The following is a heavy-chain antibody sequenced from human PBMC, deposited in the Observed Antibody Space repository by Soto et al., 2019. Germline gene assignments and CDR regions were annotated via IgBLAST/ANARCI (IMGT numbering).Heavy chain of an antibody. V-gene: IGHV5-10-1*01. CDR2: IDPSDSYT. CDR1: GYSFTSYW. J-gene: IGHJ6*02. Sequence: GESLKISCKGSGYSFTSYWISWVRQMPGKGLEWMGRIDPSDSYTNYSPSFQGHVTISADKCISTAYLQWSSLKASDTAMYYCATAGGCSSTSCHRLGNYYYYGMDVWGQGTTVTVS. CDR3: ATAGGCSSTSCHRLGNYYYYGMDV. D-gene: IGHD2-2*01.